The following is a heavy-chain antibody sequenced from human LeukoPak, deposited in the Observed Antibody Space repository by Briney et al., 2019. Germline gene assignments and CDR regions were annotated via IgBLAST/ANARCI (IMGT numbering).Heavy chain of an antibody. J-gene: IGHJ5*02. CDR3: ARAEGYVWGSYRGGWFDP. CDR1: GGSFSGYY. D-gene: IGHD3-16*02. CDR2: IYHSGST. V-gene: IGHV4-38-2*01. Sequence: SETLSLTCAVYGGSFSGYYWGWIRQPPGKGLEWIGSIYHSGSTYYNPSLKSRVTISVDTSKNQFSLKLSSVTAADTAVYYCARAEGYVWGSYRGGWFDPWGQGTLVTVSS.